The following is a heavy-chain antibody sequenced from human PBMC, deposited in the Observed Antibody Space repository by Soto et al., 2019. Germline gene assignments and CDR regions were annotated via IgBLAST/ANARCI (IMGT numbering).Heavy chain of an antibody. CDR3: ARSKPVYGWFEP. D-gene: IGHD1-20*01. CDR2: IYYSGST. Sequence: PSETLSLTCTFSVGSISSGDYYWSWIGQPPGKGLEWIGYIYYSGSTYYNPSLKSRVTISVDTSKNQFSLKLSSVTAADTAVYYCARSKPVYGWFEPWGQGTLVTVSS. CDR1: VGSISSGDYY. J-gene: IGHJ5*02. V-gene: IGHV4-30-4*01.